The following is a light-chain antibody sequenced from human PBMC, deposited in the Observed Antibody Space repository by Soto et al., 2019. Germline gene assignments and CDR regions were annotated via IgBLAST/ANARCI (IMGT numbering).Light chain of an antibody. Sequence: QSVLPQPHSASGTPGQTVTISCSGSRSNVGRNAVSWYQQVPGMAPKLLVFATNKRPSGVPDRFSGSASGASASLAISGLQSEDEADYNCAAWDDTLNGPLFGGGTKPTVL. CDR1: RSNVGRNA. J-gene: IGLJ2*01. CDR3: AAWDDTLNGPL. V-gene: IGLV1-44*01. CDR2: ATN.